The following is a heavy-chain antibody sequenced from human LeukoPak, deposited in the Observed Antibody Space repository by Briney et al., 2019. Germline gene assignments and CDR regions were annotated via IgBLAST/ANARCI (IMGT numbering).Heavy chain of an antibody. CDR2: IYTSGST. D-gene: IGHD7-27*01. CDR1: GGSISIYY. V-gene: IGHV4-4*07. CDR3: ARLNWAGGDYYYYGMDV. Sequence: SETLSLTCTVSGGSISIYYWSWIRQPAGKGLEWIGRIYTSGSTNYNPSLKSRVTMSVDASKNQFSLKLSSVTAADTAVYYCARLNWAGGDYYYYGMDVWGQGPRSPSP. J-gene: IGHJ6*02.